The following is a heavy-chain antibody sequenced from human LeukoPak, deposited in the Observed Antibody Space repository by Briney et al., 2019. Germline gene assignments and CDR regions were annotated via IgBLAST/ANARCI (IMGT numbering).Heavy chain of an antibody. J-gene: IGHJ4*02. CDR1: GGSISCSNW. Sequence: SSGTLSLTCAVSGGSISCSNWWSWVRQPPGKGLEWIGEIYHSGSTNYNPSLKSRVTISVDKSKNQFSLKLSSVTAADTAVYYCARVGSWYSGVYFDYWGQGTLVTVSS. V-gene: IGHV4-4*02. CDR3: ARVGSWYSGVYFDY. CDR2: IYHSGST. D-gene: IGHD1-26*01.